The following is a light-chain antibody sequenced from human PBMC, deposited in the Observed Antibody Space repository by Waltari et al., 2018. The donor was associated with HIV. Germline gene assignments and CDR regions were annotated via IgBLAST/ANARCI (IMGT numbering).Light chain of an antibody. Sequence: EIVLTQSPGTLSLSPGERATLSCRASQSVGNSYLAWYQQKPGQAPRLLISGASSRATDIPDRFSGSGSGTDFTLTISRVETEDFAVYFCHQYGSSPNTFGQGTKLEIK. CDR2: GAS. V-gene: IGKV3-20*01. CDR1: QSVGNSY. J-gene: IGKJ2*01. CDR3: HQYGSSPNT.